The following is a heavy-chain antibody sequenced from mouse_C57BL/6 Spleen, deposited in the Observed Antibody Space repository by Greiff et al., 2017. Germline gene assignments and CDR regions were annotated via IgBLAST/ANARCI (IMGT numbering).Heavy chain of an antibody. CDR3: ARGGVFGFYN. V-gene: IGHV1-82*01. Sequence: VQLQQSGPELVKPGASVKISCKASGYAFSSSWMNWVKQRPGKGLEWIGRIYPGDGDTNYNGKFKGKATLTADKSSSTAYMQLSSLTSEDSAVYFCARGGVFGFYNCGEDTTLTLSS. D-gene: IGHD1-1*02. CDR2: IYPGDGDT. CDR1: GYAFSSSW. J-gene: IGHJ2*01.